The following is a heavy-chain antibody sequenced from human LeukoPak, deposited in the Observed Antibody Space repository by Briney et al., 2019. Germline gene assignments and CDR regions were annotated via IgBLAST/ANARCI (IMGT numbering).Heavy chain of an antibody. J-gene: IGHJ4*02. CDR1: GGSISSYY. D-gene: IGHD3-10*01. V-gene: IGHV4-59*01. CDR3: ARSNYYSSGTYYNDY. CDR2: IYYSGST. Sequence: SETLSLTCTVSGGSISSYYWSWIRQPPGKGLEWIGYIYYSGSTNYNPSLKSRVTISVDTSKNQFSLKLSSVTAADTATYYCARSNYYSSGTYYNDYWGQGTLVTVSS.